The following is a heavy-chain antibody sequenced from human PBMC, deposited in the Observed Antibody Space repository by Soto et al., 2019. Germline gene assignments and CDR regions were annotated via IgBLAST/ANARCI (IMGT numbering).Heavy chain of an antibody. Sequence: QVQLQESGPGLVKPSGTLSLTCAVSGGPISSDNWWSWVRQSPGKGLEWIGEMYHTGTTNYNPSLESRVIISVDKSKNLFSLKLSSVTAADTALYYCARGSTGAGARQYYFEYWGQGTLVTVSS. J-gene: IGHJ4*02. CDR1: GGPISSDNW. CDR2: MYHTGTT. V-gene: IGHV4-4*02. D-gene: IGHD2-2*01. CDR3: ARGSTGAGARQYYFEY.